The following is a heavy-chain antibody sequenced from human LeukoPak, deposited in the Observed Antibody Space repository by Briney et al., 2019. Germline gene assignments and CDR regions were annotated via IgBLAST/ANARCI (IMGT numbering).Heavy chain of an antibody. J-gene: IGHJ6*03. CDR1: GGSISSYY. CDR3: ARAPTMVRGPNYYYYYMDV. Sequence: SETLSLTCTVSGGSISSYYWSWIRQPPGKGLEWIGRIYTSGSTNYNPSLKSRVTISVDKSKNQFSLKLSSVTAADTAVYYRARAPTMVRGPNYYYYYMDVWGKGTTVTVSS. CDR2: IYTSGST. D-gene: IGHD3-10*01. V-gene: IGHV4-4*07.